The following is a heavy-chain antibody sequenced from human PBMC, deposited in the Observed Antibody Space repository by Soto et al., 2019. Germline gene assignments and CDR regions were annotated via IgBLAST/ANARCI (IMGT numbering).Heavy chain of an antibody. CDR2: IYHSGTT. CDR3: ARGSGSSYGRYSDS. D-gene: IGHD1-26*01. CDR1: GGSISSNNW. V-gene: IGHV4-4*02. Sequence: QVQLQESGTGLVKPSGTLSLTCAVSGGSISSNNWWSWVRQPPGKGLEWIGEIYHSGTTNYNPSVESRVTISVDKSKNHFSLKLSSVAAADTAVYYCARGSGSSYGRYSDSWGQGTLVTVSS. J-gene: IGHJ4*02.